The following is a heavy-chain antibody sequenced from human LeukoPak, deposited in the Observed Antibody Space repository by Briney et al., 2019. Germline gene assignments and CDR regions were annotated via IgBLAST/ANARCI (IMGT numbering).Heavy chain of an antibody. CDR1: GFTFSSYS. V-gene: IGHV3-48*01. J-gene: IGHJ6*03. CDR3: ARAYYDFWSGYFFHYMDV. Sequence: PGGSLRLSCAASGFTFSSYSMNWVRQAPGKGLEWVSYISSSSSTIYYADSVKGRFTISRDNAKNSLYLQMNSLRAEDTAVYYCARAYYDFWSGYFFHYMDVWGKGTTVTVSS. D-gene: IGHD3-3*01. CDR2: ISSSSSTI.